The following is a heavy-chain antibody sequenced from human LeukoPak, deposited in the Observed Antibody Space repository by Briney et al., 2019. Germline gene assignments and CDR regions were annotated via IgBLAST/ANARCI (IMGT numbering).Heavy chain of an antibody. Sequence: SETLSLTCTGSGGSISSYYWSWLRQPPGKGLEWIGYIYYSGSTNYNPSLKSRVTISVDTSKNQFSLKLSSVTAADTAVYYCASGITIFGVVKGMDVWGKGTTVTVSS. J-gene: IGHJ6*03. CDR2: IYYSGST. D-gene: IGHD3-3*01. CDR1: GGSISSYY. V-gene: IGHV4-59*12. CDR3: ASGITIFGVVKGMDV.